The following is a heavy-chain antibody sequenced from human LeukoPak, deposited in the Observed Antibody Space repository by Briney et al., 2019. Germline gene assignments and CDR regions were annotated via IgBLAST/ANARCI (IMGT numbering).Heavy chain of an antibody. CDR2: ISYDGSNK. V-gene: IGHV3-30*03. D-gene: IGHD2-15*01. Sequence: GGSLRLSCAASGFTFNDYGMHWVRQAPGKGLEWVAVISYDGSNKYYTDSVKGRFTISRDNSKSTLYLQMNSLRAEDTAVYYCARGGYCSGGSCYGAEYFQHWGQGTLVTVSS. CDR1: GFTFNDYG. CDR3: ARGGYCSGGSCYGAEYFQH. J-gene: IGHJ1*01.